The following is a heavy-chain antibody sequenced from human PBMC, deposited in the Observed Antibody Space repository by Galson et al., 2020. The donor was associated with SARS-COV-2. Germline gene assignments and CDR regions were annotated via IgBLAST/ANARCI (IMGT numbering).Heavy chain of an antibody. Sequence: ETSETLSLTCTVSGGSITSDSYYWGWIRQPPGKGLEYIGSIFYSGTTYYNPSLKGRVTISVDPSKSQFSLKLTSVTAADAAVYYCARVPPGYSSSSYFDYWGQGTLVTVFS. CDR1: GGSITSDSYY. J-gene: IGHJ4*02. CDR2: IFYSGTT. V-gene: IGHV4-39*01. D-gene: IGHD6-13*01. CDR3: ARVPPGYSSSSYFDY.